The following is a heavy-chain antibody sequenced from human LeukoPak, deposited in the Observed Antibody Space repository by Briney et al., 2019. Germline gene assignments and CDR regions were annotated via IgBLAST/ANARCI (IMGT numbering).Heavy chain of an antibody. J-gene: IGHJ3*02. D-gene: IGHD2-2*01. CDR2: ISGSGGST. CDR1: GFTFSSYA. V-gene: IGHV3-23*01. CDR3: AKDRIVVVPAAKPRDAFDI. Sequence: GGSLRLSCAASGFTFSSYATSWVRQAPGKGLEWVSAISGSGGSTYYADSVKGRFTISRDNSKNTLYLQMNSLRAEDTAVYYCAKDRIVVVPAAKPRDAFDIWGQGTMVTVSS.